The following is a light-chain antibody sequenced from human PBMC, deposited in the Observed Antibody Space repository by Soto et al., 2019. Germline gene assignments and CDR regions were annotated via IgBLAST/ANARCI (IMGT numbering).Light chain of an antibody. CDR1: QGISSF. J-gene: IGKJ2*01. V-gene: IGKV1-39*01. Sequence: DIHLTQSPSFLSASVGDRVTITCRASQGISSFLAWYQQKPGKAPNLLMYAASTLQSGVPSRFSGSGSGTYFTLTINSLQPDDFATYYCQQSSSTPYTFGQGTRLEIK. CDR3: QQSSSTPYT. CDR2: AAS.